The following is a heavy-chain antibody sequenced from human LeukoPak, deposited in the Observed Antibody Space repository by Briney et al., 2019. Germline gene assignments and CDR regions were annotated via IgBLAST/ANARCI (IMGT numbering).Heavy chain of an antibody. J-gene: IGHJ4*02. V-gene: IGHV4-38-2*02. Sequence: PSETLSLTCTVSGYSISSGYYWGWIRQPPGKGLEWIGSIYHSGSTYYNPSLKSRVTISVDTSKNQFSLKLSSVTAADTAVYYCARGRIAARSRFDYWGQGTLVTVSS. CDR3: ARGRIAARSRFDY. CDR2: IYHSGST. D-gene: IGHD6-6*01. CDR1: GYSISSGYY.